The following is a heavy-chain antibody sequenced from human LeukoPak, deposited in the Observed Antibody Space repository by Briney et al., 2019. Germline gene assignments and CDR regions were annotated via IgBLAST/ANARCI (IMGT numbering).Heavy chain of an antibody. CDR2: ISYDGSNK. D-gene: IGHD6-19*01. CDR3: AREPLHVYSSGWYPFHFDY. V-gene: IGHV3-30-3*01. J-gene: IGHJ4*02. CDR1: GFTFSSYA. Sequence: QPGGSLRLSCAASGFTFSSYAMHWVRQAPGKGLEWVAVISYDGSNKYYADSVKGRFTISRDNSKNTLYLQMNSLRAEDTAVYYCAREPLHVYSSGWYPFHFDYWGQGTLVTVSS.